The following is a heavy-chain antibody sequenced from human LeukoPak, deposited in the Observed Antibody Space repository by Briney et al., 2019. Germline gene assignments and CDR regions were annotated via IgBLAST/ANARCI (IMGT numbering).Heavy chain of an antibody. CDR1: GFTFSTYA. Sequence: GGSLRHSCAASGFTFSTYAMSWVRQAPGKGLEWVSAISGSDGGTYYADSVRGRFAISRDNSKSTLYLQMNSLRAEDTAVYYCAKDLIWLAYYFDHWGQGTLVTVSS. CDR3: AKDLIWLAYYFDH. D-gene: IGHD6-19*01. J-gene: IGHJ4*02. CDR2: ISGSDGGT. V-gene: IGHV3-23*01.